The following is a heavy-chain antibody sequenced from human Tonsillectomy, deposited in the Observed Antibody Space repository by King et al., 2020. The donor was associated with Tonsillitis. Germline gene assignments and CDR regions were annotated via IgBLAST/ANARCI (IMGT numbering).Heavy chain of an antibody. CDR3: ARNIATGWFDP. CDR1: GFTVSSNY. J-gene: IGHJ5*02. CDR2: IYSGGST. Sequence: QLVQSGGGLVQPGGSLRLSCAASGFTVSSNYMSWVRQAPGKGLEWVSVIYSGGSTYYADSVKGRFTISRHNAKNTLYLQMNSLRAEDTAVYYCARNIATGWFDPWGQGTLVTVSS. D-gene: IGHD3-9*01. V-gene: IGHV3-53*04.